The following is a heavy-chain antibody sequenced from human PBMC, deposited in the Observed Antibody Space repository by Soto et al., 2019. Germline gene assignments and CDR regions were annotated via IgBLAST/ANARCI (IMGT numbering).Heavy chain of an antibody. J-gene: IGHJ3*01. CDR2: ISDSGDRT. CDR1: GFTLSMSA. V-gene: IGHV3-23*01. D-gene: IGHD3-16*02. CDR3: AKDRGIIVKAGDAFDV. Sequence: GGSLRLSCASSGFTLSMSAVNWVRQAPGKGLEWVSYISDSGDRTYYADSVKGRFTISRDRSRNTVSLQMDSLRAEDTAVYYCAKDRGIIVKAGDAFDVWGQGTKVTVSS.